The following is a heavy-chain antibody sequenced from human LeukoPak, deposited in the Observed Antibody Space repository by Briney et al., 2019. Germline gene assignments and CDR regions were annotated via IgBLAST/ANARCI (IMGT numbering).Heavy chain of an antibody. V-gene: IGHV1-18*01. Sequence: ASVKVSCQASGGTFSSYAITWVRQPPGQGPEWMGWMSAYNGNTNYAQKLQGRVTMTQDTSTSTAYMEMRSLRSDDTAVYYCARALRDWGYYYYMDVWGKGTTVTISS. J-gene: IGHJ6*03. D-gene: IGHD3-16*01. CDR3: ARALRDWGYYYYMDV. CDR2: MSAYNGNT. CDR1: GGTFSSYA.